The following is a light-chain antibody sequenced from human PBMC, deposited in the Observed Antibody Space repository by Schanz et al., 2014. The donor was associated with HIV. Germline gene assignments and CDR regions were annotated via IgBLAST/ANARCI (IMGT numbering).Light chain of an antibody. V-gene: IGKV1-39*01. CDR1: ENINTY. CDR3: QQSYSTPHT. CDR2: DGS. J-gene: IGKJ2*01. Sequence: DIQMTQSPASLSASLGARVTITCRASENINTYVNWYQHKPGKAPNLLMYDGSTPQSGVPSRFSGRGSGTDFTLTITSVQPEDFATYYCQQSYSTPHTFGQGTKLEIK.